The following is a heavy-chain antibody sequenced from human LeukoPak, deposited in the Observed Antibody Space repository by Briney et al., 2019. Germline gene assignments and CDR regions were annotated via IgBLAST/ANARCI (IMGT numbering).Heavy chain of an antibody. J-gene: IGHJ4*02. Sequence: ASVKVSCKASGGTFSNYAINWVRQAPGQGLEWMGGIIPIFGTANYAQKFQGKVTITADESTSTAYMELSSLISEDTAIYYCARGWDYDSGGRPTAYVYWGQGTLVSVSS. CDR1: GGTFSNYA. V-gene: IGHV1-69*13. CDR3: ARGWDYDSGGRPTAYVY. D-gene: IGHD3-22*01. CDR2: IIPIFGTA.